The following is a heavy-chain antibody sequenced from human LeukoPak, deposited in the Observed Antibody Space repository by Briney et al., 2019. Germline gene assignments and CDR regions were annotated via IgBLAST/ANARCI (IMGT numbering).Heavy chain of an antibody. CDR3: ASVGDYVSY. CDR2: IYTSGST. CDR1: GYSISSGYY. J-gene: IGHJ4*02. Sequence: SETLSLTCTVSGYSISSGYYWGWIRQPPGKGLEWIGRIYTSGSTNYNPSLKSRVTISVDTSKNQFSLKLSSVTAADTAVYYCASVGDYVSYWGQGTLVTVSS. V-gene: IGHV4-38-2*02. D-gene: IGHD4-17*01.